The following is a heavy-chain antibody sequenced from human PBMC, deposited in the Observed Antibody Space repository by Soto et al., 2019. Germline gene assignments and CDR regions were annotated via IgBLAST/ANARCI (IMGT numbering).Heavy chain of an antibody. V-gene: IGHV3-21*06. CDR3: ARESEDLTSNFDY. Sequence: GGSLRLSCAASGFTFTRYSMNWVRQAPGKGLEWVSSISSTTNYIYYGDSMKGRFTISRDNAKNSLYLEMNSLRAEDTAVYYCARESEDLTSNFDYWGQGTLVTVSS. CDR2: ISSTTNYI. J-gene: IGHJ4*02. CDR1: GFTFTRYS.